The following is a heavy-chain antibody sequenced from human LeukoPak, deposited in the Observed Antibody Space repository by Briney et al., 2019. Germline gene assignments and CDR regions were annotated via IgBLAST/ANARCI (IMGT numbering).Heavy chain of an antibody. D-gene: IGHD6-6*01. V-gene: IGHV3-33*01. CDR3: ARGDVEAAPPFDP. Sequence: GGSLRLSCAASGFTLSSYGMHWVRQAPGKGLEGVAVIWYDGSNKYYADSVKGRFTISRDNSKNTLYLQMSSLRAEDTAVYYCARGDVEAAPPFDPWGQGTLVSVSS. J-gene: IGHJ5*02. CDR1: GFTLSSYG. CDR2: IWYDGSNK.